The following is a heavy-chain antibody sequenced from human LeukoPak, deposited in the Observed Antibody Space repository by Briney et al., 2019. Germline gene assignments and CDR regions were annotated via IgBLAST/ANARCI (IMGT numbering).Heavy chain of an antibody. D-gene: IGHD5-18*01. CDR3: ARADMDTAMVIGY. CDR1: GYTFTGYY. J-gene: IGHJ4*02. V-gene: IGHV1-2*02. CDR2: INPNSGGT. Sequence: ASVKVSCKASGYTFTGYYMHWVRQAPGQGLEWMGWINPNSGGTNYAQKFQGRVTMARDTSISTAYMELSRLRSDDTAVYYCARADMDTAMVIGYWGQGTLVTVSS.